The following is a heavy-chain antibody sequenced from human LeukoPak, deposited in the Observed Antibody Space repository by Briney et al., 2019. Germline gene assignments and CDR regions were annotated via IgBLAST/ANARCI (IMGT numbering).Heavy chain of an antibody. V-gene: IGHV3-7*01. J-gene: IGHJ4*02. CDR2: IKKDGSEK. D-gene: IGHD5-18*01. Sequence: PGGSLRLSCAASGFTFSSHRMSWVRQAPGKGLEWVANIKKDGSEKYYVDSVKGRFTISRDNAKTSLYLQMHSLRAEDTAVYYCARDLSGVRGYTYGRGIDYWGRGTLVTVSS. CDR3: ARDLSGVRGYTYGRGIDY. CDR1: GFTFSSHR.